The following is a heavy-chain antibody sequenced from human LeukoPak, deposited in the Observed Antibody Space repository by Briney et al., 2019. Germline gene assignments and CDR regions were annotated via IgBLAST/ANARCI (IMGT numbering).Heavy chain of an antibody. D-gene: IGHD3-22*01. J-gene: IGHJ4*02. CDR3: ARFADYYDSSGYPFDY. V-gene: IGHV4-59*11. CDR1: GGSISGRY. Sequence: SETLSLTCTVSGGSISGRYWSWIRQPPGKGLEWIGYIYSSGTTNYNSSLKSRVTISVDTSKNQFSLKLSSVTAADTAVYYCARFADYYDSSGYPFDYWGQGTLVTVSS. CDR2: IYSSGTT.